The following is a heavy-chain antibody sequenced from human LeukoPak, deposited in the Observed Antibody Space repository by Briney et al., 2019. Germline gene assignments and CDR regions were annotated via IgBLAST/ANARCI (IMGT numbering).Heavy chain of an antibody. D-gene: IGHD6-13*01. CDR1: GYTFTNYG. Sequence: ASVKVSCKASGYTFTNYGISWVRQAPGEGLEWMGWISPYNGNTNYAQKLQGRVTMTTDTSTSTAYMELRSLRSDDTAVYYCARTVAAAGRAFDPWGQGTLVTVSS. CDR2: ISPYNGNT. CDR3: ARTVAAAGRAFDP. J-gene: IGHJ5*02. V-gene: IGHV1-18*01.